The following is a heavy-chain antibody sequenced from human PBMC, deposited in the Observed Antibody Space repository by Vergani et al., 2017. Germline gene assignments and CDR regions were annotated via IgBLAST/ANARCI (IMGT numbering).Heavy chain of an antibody. Sequence: QVQLQESGPGLVKPSETLTLTCDVSDSSIMTNPYWGWFRQSSGKGLEWIGCIHHSGDTHYNSSLKSRVSISIVSSSKFSLSLTSVTAAHTAIYYCGRHRGSGGFFPSSYFYGMDVWGHGTTVTVSS. CDR3: GRHRGSGGFFPSSYFYGMDV. D-gene: IGHD3-10*01. CDR1: DSSIMTNPY. J-gene: IGHJ6*02. CDR2: IHHSGDT. V-gene: IGHV4-38-2*01.